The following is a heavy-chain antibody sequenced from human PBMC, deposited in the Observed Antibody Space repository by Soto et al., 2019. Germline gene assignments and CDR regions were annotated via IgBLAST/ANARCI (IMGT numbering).Heavy chain of an antibody. D-gene: IGHD1-26*01. CDR3: TREMGGATDY. V-gene: IGHV4-39*01. J-gene: IGHJ4*02. CDR1: GDSISSSNYY. Sequence: SETLSLTCSVSGDSISSSNYYWGWIRQPPGKGLEWIGTIYRNGGTFYSPSLKSRVTISVDTFMNQFSLRLNSVTAADTAIYYCTREMGGATDYWGQGTLVTVSS. CDR2: IYRNGGT.